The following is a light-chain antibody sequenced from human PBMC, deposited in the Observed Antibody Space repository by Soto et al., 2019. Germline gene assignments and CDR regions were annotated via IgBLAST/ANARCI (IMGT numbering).Light chain of an antibody. CDR1: SSDVGLYNY. Sequence: QSALTQPASVSGSPGQSITISCTGTSSDVGLYNYVSWYQQHPGKAPKLMIYEVSNRPSGVSNRFSGSKSGNTASLTISGLQAEDEADYYCSSYTTSGTLVFGGGTKLT. CDR3: SSYTTSGTLV. V-gene: IGLV2-14*01. J-gene: IGLJ3*02. CDR2: EVS.